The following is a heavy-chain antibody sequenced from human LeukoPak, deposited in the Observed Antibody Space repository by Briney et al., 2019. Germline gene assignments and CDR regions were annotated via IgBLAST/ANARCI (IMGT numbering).Heavy chain of an antibody. Sequence: SETLSLTCTVSGGSMSSGTYYWGWIRQPPGKGLEWIGTIYYSGTTYYNLSLKSRVTIPIDTSKNQFSLKLSSVTAADTAVYYCASTPLGATRPFDYWGQGTLVTVSS. CDR2: IYYSGTT. CDR1: GGSMSSGTYY. D-gene: IGHD5-12*01. V-gene: IGHV4-39*01. CDR3: ASTPLGATRPFDY. J-gene: IGHJ4*02.